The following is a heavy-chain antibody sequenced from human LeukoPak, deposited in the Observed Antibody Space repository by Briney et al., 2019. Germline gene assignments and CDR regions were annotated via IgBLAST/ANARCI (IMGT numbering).Heavy chain of an antibody. CDR1: GGTFSSYG. CDR2: IIPIFGTA. D-gene: IGHD5-24*01. CDR3: ARYNSVRDEAWWFNP. V-gene: IGHV1-69*06. Sequence: SVKVSCKASGGTFSSYGISWVRQAPGQGLEWMGGIIPIFGTANYAQKFQGRVTITADKSTSTAYMELSSLRSEDTAVYYCARYNSVRDEAWWFNPWGQGTLVTVSS. J-gene: IGHJ5*02.